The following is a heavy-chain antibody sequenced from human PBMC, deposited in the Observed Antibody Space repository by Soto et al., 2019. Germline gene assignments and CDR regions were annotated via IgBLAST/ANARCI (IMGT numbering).Heavy chain of an antibody. D-gene: IGHD6-19*01. J-gene: IGHJ4*02. CDR3: AVAVAGPTAIGY. CDR1: GFTFSSYW. V-gene: IGHV3-74*01. CDR2: INSDGSST. Sequence: EVQLVESGGGLVQPGGSLRLSCAASGFTFSSYWMHWVRQAPGKGLVWVSRINSDGSSTSYADSVKGRFTISRDNAKNTLDLQMNSLRAEDTAVYYCAVAVAGPTAIGYWGQGPLVTVSS.